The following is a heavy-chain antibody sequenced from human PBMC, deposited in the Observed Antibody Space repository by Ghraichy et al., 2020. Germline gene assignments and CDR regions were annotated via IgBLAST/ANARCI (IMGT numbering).Heavy chain of an antibody. CDR1: GGSISSSSYY. CDR3: ATLLRPYLFDY. V-gene: IGHV4-39*07. CDR2: IYYSGST. J-gene: IGHJ4*02. Sequence: ETLSLTCTVSGGSISSSSYYWGWIRQPPGKWLEWIGSIYYSGSTYYNPSLKSRVTISVDTSKNQFSLKLSSVTAADTAVYYCATLLRPYLFDYWGQGTLVTVSS. D-gene: IGHD4-17*01.